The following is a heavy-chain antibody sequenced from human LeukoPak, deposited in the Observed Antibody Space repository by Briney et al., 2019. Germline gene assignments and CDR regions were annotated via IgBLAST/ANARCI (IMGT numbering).Heavy chain of an antibody. CDR3: AKGGILTGYYHAPYY. CDR1: GFTFDDYA. V-gene: IGHV3-9*01. Sequence: GRSLRLSCAASGFTFDDYAMHWVRQAPGKGLEWVSGISWNSGSIGYADSVKGRFTISRDNAKNSLYLQMNSLRAEDTALYYCAKGGILTGYYHAPYYWGQGTLVTVPS. J-gene: IGHJ4*02. D-gene: IGHD3-9*01. CDR2: ISWNSGSI.